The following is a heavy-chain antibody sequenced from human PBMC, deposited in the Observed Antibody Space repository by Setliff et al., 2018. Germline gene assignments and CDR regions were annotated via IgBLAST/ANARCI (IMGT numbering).Heavy chain of an antibody. CDR1: GGTFSSYA. V-gene: IGHV1-69*06. Sequence: VKVSCQAAGGTFSSYAISWVRQPPGQGLEWMGRIIPILGTANYAQNFQGRVTITADKSTSTAYMELSSLGSEDTAVYYCARGYRGYYNFWSGSQGANWFDPWGQGTLVTVSS. CDR3: ARGYRGYYNFWSGSQGANWFDP. D-gene: IGHD3-3*01. CDR2: IIPILGTA. J-gene: IGHJ5*02.